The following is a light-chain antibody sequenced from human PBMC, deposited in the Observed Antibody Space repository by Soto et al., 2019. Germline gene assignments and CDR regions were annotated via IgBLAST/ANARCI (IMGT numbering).Light chain of an antibody. CDR2: EVS. J-gene: IGLJ3*02. CDR3: CSYSGSNIRV. V-gene: IGLV2-8*01. Sequence: QSALTQPPSASGSPGQSVTISCTGTSSDVGGYNYVSWYQQHPGKAPKLMIYEVSKRPSGVPDRFSGSKSGNTASLTVSGLQAEDEADYYCCSYSGSNIRVFGGGTKLTVL. CDR1: SSDVGGYNY.